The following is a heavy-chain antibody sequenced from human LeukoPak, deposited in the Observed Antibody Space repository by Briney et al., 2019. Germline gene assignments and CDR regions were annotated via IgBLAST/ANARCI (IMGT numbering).Heavy chain of an antibody. Sequence: SETLSPTCTVSGGSLSSYYWSSIRQPAGKGLEWIGRIYTSGSTNYNPSLKSRVTMSVDTSKNQFSLKLSSVTAADTAVYYCARDHCSGGSCYASWYYFDYWGQGTLVTVSS. V-gene: IGHV4-4*07. CDR1: GGSLSSYY. CDR3: ARDHCSGGSCYASWYYFDY. J-gene: IGHJ4*02. D-gene: IGHD2-15*01. CDR2: IYTSGST.